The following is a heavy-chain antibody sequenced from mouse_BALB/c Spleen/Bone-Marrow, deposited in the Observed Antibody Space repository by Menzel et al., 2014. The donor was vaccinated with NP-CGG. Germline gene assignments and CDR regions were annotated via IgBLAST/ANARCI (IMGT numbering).Heavy chain of an antibody. CDR3: AMITFTMDY. CDR1: GHTFSTYW. CDR2: INPSIGYA. D-gene: IGHD2-4*01. Sequence: QVQLQQPGAELAKPGASVKMSCKASGHTFSTYWMHWVKQRPGQGLEWIGYINPSIGYADYVQKFKDKATLTADNSSSIVYMQLSSLTSEDSVIYYCAMITFTMDYWGQGTSVTVSS. J-gene: IGHJ4*01. V-gene: IGHV1-7*01.